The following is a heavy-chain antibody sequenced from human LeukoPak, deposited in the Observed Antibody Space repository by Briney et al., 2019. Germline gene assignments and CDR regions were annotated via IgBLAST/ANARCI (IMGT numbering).Heavy chain of an antibody. CDR3: ARVRVGGTSPYY. Sequence: ASVKVSCKASGYTFTSYAMHWVRQAPGQRLEWMGWINAGNGNTKYSQKFQGRVIITRDTSASTAYMELSSLRSEDTAVYYCARVRVGGTSPYYWGQGTLVTVSS. CDR2: INAGNGNT. V-gene: IGHV1-3*01. J-gene: IGHJ4*02. CDR1: GYTFTSYA. D-gene: IGHD1-26*01.